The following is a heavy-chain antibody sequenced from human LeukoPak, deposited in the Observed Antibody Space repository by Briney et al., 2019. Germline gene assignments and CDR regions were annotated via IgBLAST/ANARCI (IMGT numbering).Heavy chain of an antibody. Sequence: SVKVSCKASGGTFSSYAISWVRQAPGQWLEWMGGIIPIFGTANYAQKFQGRVTITTDESTSTAYMELSSLRSEDTAVYYCARRVVPAANNNWFDPWGQGTLVTVSS. CDR1: GGTFSSYA. D-gene: IGHD2-2*01. J-gene: IGHJ5*02. CDR3: ARRVVPAANNNWFDP. V-gene: IGHV1-69*05. CDR2: IIPIFGTA.